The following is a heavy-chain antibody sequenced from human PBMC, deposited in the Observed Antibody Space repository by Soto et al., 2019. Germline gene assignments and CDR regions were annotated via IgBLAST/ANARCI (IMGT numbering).Heavy chain of an antibody. CDR3: ARDYEYQGLEFAALDI. V-gene: IGHV1-69*01. J-gene: IGHJ3*02. Sequence: QVLLVQSGAEVKKPGSSVKVSCKASGCAFSRYAISWVRQAPGQGLEWVGGIFPMYGTPVYAQKLQGRVTLTADEATTTAYMELSGLRYEDTAFYYCARDYEYQGLEFAALDIWGQGTMVTVSS. CDR1: GCAFSRYA. D-gene: IGHD5-12*01. CDR2: IFPMYGTP.